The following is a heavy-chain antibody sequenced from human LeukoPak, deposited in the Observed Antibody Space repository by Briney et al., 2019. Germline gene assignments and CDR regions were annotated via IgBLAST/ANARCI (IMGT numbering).Heavy chain of an antibody. CDR1: GFTFSLYE. D-gene: IGHD7-27*01. V-gene: IGHV3-48*03. CDR2: ISSSGSMI. Sequence: PGGSLRLSCAASGFTFSLYEMNWVRQAPGKGLEWVSYISSSGSMIYYADSVKGRFTISRDNAKKSLYLQMNSLRAEDTAVYYCAREVITRDYYHYGMDVWGQGATVTVSS. J-gene: IGHJ6*02. CDR3: AREVITRDYYHYGMDV.